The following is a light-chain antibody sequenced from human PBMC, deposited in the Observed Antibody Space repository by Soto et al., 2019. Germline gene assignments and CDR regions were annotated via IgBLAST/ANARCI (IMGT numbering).Light chain of an antibody. J-gene: IGKJ1*01. CDR2: GAS. CDR1: QSISSSY. CDR3: QQYSNWPPWT. V-gene: IGKV3-15*01. Sequence: EIVMTQSPATLSVSPGERATLSCRDSQSISSSYLAWYQQKPGQAPRLLIYGASTRATGIPARFSGSGSGTEFTLTISSLQSEDFAVYYCQQYSNWPPWTFGQGTKVEIK.